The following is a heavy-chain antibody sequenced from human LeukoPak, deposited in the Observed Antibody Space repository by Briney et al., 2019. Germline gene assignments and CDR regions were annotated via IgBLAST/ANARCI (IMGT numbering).Heavy chain of an antibody. V-gene: IGHV1-2*02. J-gene: IGHJ5*02. CDR2: INANSGDT. D-gene: IGHD3-10*01. Sequence: GASVKVSCKASGHTFTGYYMHWVRQAPGQGLEWMGWINANSGDTNYAQKFQGRVTMTRDTSISTAYMELSRLRSDDTAVYYCARDSSGSGVGGWFDPWGQGTLVTVSS. CDR3: ARDSSGSGVGGWFDP. CDR1: GHTFTGYY.